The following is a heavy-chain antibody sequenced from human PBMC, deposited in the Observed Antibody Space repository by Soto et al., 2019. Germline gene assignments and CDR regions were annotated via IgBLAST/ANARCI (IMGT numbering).Heavy chain of an antibody. Sequence: GESLKISCKGSGYSFTSYWIGWVRQMPGKGLEWMGIIYPGDSDTSYSPSFQGQVTISADKSISTAYLQWSSLKASDTAMYYCATLYGSGSYYTTFDYWGQGTLVTVSS. CDR3: ATLYGSGSYYTTFDY. CDR1: GYSFTSYW. CDR2: IYPGDSDT. V-gene: IGHV5-51*01. D-gene: IGHD3-10*01. J-gene: IGHJ4*02.